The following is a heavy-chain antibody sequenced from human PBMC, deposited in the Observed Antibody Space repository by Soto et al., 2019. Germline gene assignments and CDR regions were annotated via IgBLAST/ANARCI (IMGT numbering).Heavy chain of an antibody. Sequence: GGSLRLSCAASGFTFSSYSMNWVRQAPGKGLEWVSSISSSSSYIYYADSVKGRFTISRDNAKNSLYLQMNSLRSEDTAVYYCARDRPVIVGATTPAPDAFDIWGQGTMVTVSS. CDR1: GFTFSSYS. D-gene: IGHD1-26*01. CDR3: ARDRPVIVGATTPAPDAFDI. CDR2: ISSSSSYI. V-gene: IGHV3-21*04. J-gene: IGHJ3*02.